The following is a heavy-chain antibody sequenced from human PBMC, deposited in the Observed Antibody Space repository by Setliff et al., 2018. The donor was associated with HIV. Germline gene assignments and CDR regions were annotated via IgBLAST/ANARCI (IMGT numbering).Heavy chain of an antibody. D-gene: IGHD6-6*01. Sequence: ASVKVSCKASGYIFTSYAIHWVRQAPGQRLEWMGWINAGNGNTKYSQEFQGRVTMTTDTSTSTAYMELRSLRSDDTAVYYCASSSLDAFDIWGQGTMVTVSS. V-gene: IGHV1-3*01. CDR3: ASSSLDAFDI. J-gene: IGHJ3*02. CDR1: GYIFTSYA. CDR2: INAGNGNT.